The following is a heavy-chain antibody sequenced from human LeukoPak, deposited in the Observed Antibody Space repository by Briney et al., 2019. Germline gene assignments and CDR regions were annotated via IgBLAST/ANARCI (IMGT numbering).Heavy chain of an antibody. J-gene: IGHJ3*02. CDR1: GYSFTSYW. Sequence: GESLKISCKGSGYSFTSYWISWVRQMPGKGLEWMGRIDPSDSYTNYSPSFQGHVTISADKSISTAYLQWSSLKASDTAMYYCAGGGGGERYFSSSRCYWVYAFDIWGQGTKVTGSS. CDR2: IDPSDSYT. D-gene: IGHD2-2*01. CDR3: AGGGGGERYFSSSRCYWVYAFDI. V-gene: IGHV5-10-1*01.